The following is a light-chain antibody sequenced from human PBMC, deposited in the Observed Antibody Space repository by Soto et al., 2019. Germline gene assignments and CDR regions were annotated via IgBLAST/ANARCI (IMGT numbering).Light chain of an antibody. Sequence: VLTQSPDSLAVSLGGGATIKGKPSRGVFYSSTEGSSLAWFQQKPEQPPKALIYWASSRESGVPDRFSGSGSGTDFTLAISSLQAEDVAVYFCQQYFTTPWTFGQGTKVEI. CDR2: WAS. CDR1: RGVFYSSTEGSS. J-gene: IGKJ1*01. V-gene: IGKV4-1*01. CDR3: QQYFTTPWT.